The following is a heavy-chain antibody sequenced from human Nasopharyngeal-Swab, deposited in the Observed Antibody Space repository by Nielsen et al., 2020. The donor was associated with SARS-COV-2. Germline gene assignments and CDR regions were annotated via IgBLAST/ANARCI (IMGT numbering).Heavy chain of an antibody. D-gene: IGHD6-19*01. Sequence: GGSLRLYCAASGFTFSSYWMHWVRQAPGKGLVRVSRINSDGSSTSYADSVKGRFTISRDNAKNTLYLQMNSLRAEDTAVYYCARVPWQWLVHFDYWGQGTLVTVSS. CDR2: INSDGSST. CDR3: ARVPWQWLVHFDY. CDR1: GFTFSSYW. V-gene: IGHV3-74*01. J-gene: IGHJ4*02.